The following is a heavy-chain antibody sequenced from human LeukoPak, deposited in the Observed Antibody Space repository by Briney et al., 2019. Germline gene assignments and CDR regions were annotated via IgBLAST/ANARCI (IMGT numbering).Heavy chain of an antibody. CDR1: GGSISSSSYY. CDR3: ARAQQYYYDSSGYYYYFDY. D-gene: IGHD3-22*01. V-gene: IGHV4-39*07. J-gene: IGHJ4*02. Sequence: PSETPSLTCTVSGGSISSSSYYWGWIRQPPGKGLEWIGSIYYSGSTYYNPSLKSRVTISVDTSKNQFSLKLSSVTAADTAVYYCARAQQYYYDSSGYYYYFDYWGQGTLVTVSS. CDR2: IYYSGST.